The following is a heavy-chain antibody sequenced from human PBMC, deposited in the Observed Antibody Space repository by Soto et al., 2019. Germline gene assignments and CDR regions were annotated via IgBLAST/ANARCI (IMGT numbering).Heavy chain of an antibody. J-gene: IGHJ4*02. Sequence: GGSLRLSCVASGFTFNNAWMTWVRQAPGKGLEWVGRIKSKTEGGTTDYAAPVKGRFTLSRDDSKNTLYLQMNSLKTEDSAVYYCPRVTPPFWGQGTLVTVSS. CDR2: IKSKTEGGTT. CDR3: PRVTPPF. V-gene: IGHV3-15*01. CDR1: GFTFNNAW.